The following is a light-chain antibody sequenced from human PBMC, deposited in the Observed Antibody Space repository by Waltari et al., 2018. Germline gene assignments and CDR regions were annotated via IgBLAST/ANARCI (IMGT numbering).Light chain of an antibody. CDR3: QTWVNGTVI. J-gene: IGLJ2*01. V-gene: IGLV3-1*01. Sequence: SYELTQPPSVSVSPGQTATTTCSEENFSSRYTCWYQHRAGQSPIMVIFQDKKRPTGIPERFSGSNSGNTAALTISGAQSMDEADYYCQTWVNGTVIFGGGTK. CDR1: NFSSRY. CDR2: QDK.